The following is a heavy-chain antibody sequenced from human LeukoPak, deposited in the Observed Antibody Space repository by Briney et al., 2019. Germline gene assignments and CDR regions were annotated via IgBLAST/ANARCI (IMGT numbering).Heavy chain of an antibody. CDR3: ASYYGSGTYSRAGLLRDYYMDV. CDR1: GGSISSYY. CDR2: IYYSGST. V-gene: IGHV4-59*13. Sequence: SETLSLTCTVSGGSISSYYWSWIRQPPGKGLEWIGYIYYSGSTNYNPSLKSRVTISVDTSKNQFSLKLSSMTAADTAVYYCASYYGSGTYSRAGLLRDYYMDVWGKGTTVTVSS. D-gene: IGHD3-10*01. J-gene: IGHJ6*03.